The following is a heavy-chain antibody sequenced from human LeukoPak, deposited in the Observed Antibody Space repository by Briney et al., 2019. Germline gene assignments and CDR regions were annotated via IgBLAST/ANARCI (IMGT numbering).Heavy chain of an antibody. CDR2: INPNSGGT. CDR1: GYTFTSYD. Sequence: ASVKVSCKASGYTFTSYDINWVRQATGQGLEWMGWINPNSGGTNYAQKFQGRVTMTRDTSISTTYMELSRLASDDTAIYYCARDRTASWYGGEDYWGQGTLVTVSS. V-gene: IGHV1-2*02. CDR3: ARDRTASWYGGEDY. D-gene: IGHD6-13*01. J-gene: IGHJ4*02.